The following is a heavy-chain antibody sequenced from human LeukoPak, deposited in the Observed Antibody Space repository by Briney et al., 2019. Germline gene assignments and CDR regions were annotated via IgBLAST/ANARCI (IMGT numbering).Heavy chain of an antibody. D-gene: IGHD6-13*01. CDR2: INHSGST. V-gene: IGHV4-34*01. J-gene: IGHJ6*03. CDR1: GGSLSGYY. Sequence: PSETLSLTCAVYGGSLSGYYWSWIRQPPGQGLEWIGEINHSGSTNYNPSLKSRVTISVDTSKNQFSLKLSSVTAADTAVYYCASPSSSWYYVDYYYYYMDVWGKGTTVTVSS. CDR3: ASPSSSWYYVDYYYYYMDV.